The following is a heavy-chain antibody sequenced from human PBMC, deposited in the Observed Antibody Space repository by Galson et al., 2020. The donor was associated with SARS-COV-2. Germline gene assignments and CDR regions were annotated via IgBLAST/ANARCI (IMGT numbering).Heavy chain of an antibody. Sequence: GGSLRLSCAASGFTFDYFAMYWVRQVPGKGLEWVSSISWNSGRIGYADSVKGRFTISRDNAKNSLHLQMNSLRAEDSALYYCAKGSDVRDTGYGYFDQWGQGTLVTVSS. V-gene: IGHV3-9*01. CDR2: ISWNSGRI. CDR1: GFTFDYFA. D-gene: IGHD5-12*01. J-gene: IGHJ4*02. CDR3: AKGSDVRDTGYGYFDQ.